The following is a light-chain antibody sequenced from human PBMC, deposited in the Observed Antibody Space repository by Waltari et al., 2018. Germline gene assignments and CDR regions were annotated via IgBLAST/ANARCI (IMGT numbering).Light chain of an antibody. Sequence: QSALTQPIPVSGSPGQSITISCTGTYSDIGGYNYVPWYQQFPGEAPRLIIYDVTNRPSGVSSRFSGSKSGDTASLTISGLQTEDEADYYCSSYTSRSSLKLFGGGTKLTVL. CDR1: YSDIGGYNY. CDR2: DVT. CDR3: SSYTSRSSLKL. V-gene: IGLV2-14*03. J-gene: IGLJ2*01.